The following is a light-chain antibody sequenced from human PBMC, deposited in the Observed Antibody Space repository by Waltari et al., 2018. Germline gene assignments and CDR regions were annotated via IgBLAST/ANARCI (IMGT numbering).Light chain of an antibody. Sequence: DIVMTQSPDSLAVSLGERATINCKSSQSLLYRSNNKNYLAWYKQKPGKPPRLLIYWASTRETGVPSRFSGSESGTDFTLTISSLQAEDVAVYYCQQYSSIPITFGGGTKVEI. CDR1: QSLLYRSNNKNY. CDR3: QQYSSIPIT. J-gene: IGKJ4*01. CDR2: WAS. V-gene: IGKV4-1*01.